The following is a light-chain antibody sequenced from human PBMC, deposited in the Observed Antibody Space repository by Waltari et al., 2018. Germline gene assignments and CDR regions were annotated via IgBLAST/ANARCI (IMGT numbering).Light chain of an antibody. V-gene: IGLV2-14*03. J-gene: IGLJ1*01. CDR1: SSDIGAYSY. CDR2: GVS. Sequence: QAALTQPASVSGSPGQSITISCTGPSSDIGAYSYVSWFQQPPGKAPKLMICGVSIRPSGVSNRFSGSKSGNMASLTISGLQAEDEADYYCSSFTDSRIYVFGSGTKVTVL. CDR3: SSFTDSRIYV.